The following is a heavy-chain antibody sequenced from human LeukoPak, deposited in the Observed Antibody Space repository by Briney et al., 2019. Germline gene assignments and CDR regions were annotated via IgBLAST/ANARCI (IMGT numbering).Heavy chain of an antibody. CDR1: GFTFGDYA. D-gene: IGHD3-10*01. J-gene: IGHJ4*02. CDR2: IRSKAYGGTT. CDR3: TRALRSVYYGSGPPFDY. V-gene: IGHV3-49*03. Sequence: GRSLRLSCTASGFTFGDYAMSWFRQAPGKGLEWVGFIRSKAYGGTTGYAASVKGRFTISRDDSKSIAYLQMNSLKTEDTAVYYCTRALRSVYYGSGPPFDYWGQGTLVTVSS.